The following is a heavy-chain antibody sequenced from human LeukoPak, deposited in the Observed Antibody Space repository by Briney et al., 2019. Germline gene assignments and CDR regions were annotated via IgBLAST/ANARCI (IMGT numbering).Heavy chain of an antibody. CDR2: INPNSGGT. D-gene: IGHD2-2*01. J-gene: IGHJ4*02. CDR1: GYTFTSYY. CDR3: ARGSSRYCRSTSCYWIDY. V-gene: IGHV1-2*02. Sequence: GASVKVSCKASGYTFTSYYMHWVRQAPGQGLEWMGWINPNSGGTNYAQKFQGRVTMTRDTSISTAYMELSRLRSDDTAVYYCARGSSRYCRSTSCYWIDYWGQGTLVTVSS.